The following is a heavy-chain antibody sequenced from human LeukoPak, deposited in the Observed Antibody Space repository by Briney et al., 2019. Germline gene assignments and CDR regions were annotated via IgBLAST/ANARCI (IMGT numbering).Heavy chain of an antibody. D-gene: IGHD3-16*01. CDR1: GYSLFSYW. V-gene: IGHV5-51*01. Sequence: GESLKISCQVSGYSLFSYWIAWLRQMPGKGLEWMGIIYPGDSDSTYSPSFKGQVTLSVDKSINTAYLQWSSLKASETAMYYCARLRYASGRDDLDLWGEGKIVTVSS. CDR3: ARLRYASGRDDLDL. J-gene: IGHJ3*01. CDR2: IYPGDSDS.